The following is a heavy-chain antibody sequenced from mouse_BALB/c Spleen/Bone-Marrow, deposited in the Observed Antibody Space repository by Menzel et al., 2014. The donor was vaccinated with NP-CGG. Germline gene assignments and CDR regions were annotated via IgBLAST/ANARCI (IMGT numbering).Heavy chain of an antibody. CDR2: INPSTGYT. CDR1: GYTFTSYW. Sequence: VQLQQSGAELAKPGASVKMSCKASGYTFTSYWMHWVKQRPGQGLEWIGYINPSTGYTEYNQKFKDKATLTADKSSSTAYMQLSSLTSEYSAVYYCARPENYDAMDYWGQGTSVTVSS. CDR3: ARPENYDAMDY. J-gene: IGHJ4*01. V-gene: IGHV1-7*01.